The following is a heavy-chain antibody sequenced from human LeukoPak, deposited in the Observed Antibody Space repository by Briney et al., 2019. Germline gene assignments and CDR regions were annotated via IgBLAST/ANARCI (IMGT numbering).Heavy chain of an antibody. J-gene: IGHJ6*03. CDR2: IYYSGST. CDR3: ASMRGGSGWYGYYYMDV. Sequence: SETLSLTCAVYGGSFSSYYWSWIRQPPGKGLEWIGYIYYSGSTNYNPSLKGRVTISADTSKNQFSLKLSSVTAADTAVYYCASMRGGSGWYGYYYMDVWGKGTTVTVSS. V-gene: IGHV4-59*01. D-gene: IGHD6-19*01. CDR1: GGSFSSYY.